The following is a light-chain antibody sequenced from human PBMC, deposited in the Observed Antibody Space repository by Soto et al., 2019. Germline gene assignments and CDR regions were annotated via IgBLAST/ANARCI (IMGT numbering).Light chain of an antibody. CDR2: AAS. CDR1: QGIKNY. Sequence: DIQVTQYPSSLSASVGDRVTITCRASQGIKNYLAWYQQKPGEIPKLLIYAASTLESGIPPRFSGSGSGTDFTLTISSLEPEDFAVYCCQQYDSSPRTFGQGTKVDIK. V-gene: IGKV1-27*01. J-gene: IGKJ1*01. CDR3: QQYDSSPRT.